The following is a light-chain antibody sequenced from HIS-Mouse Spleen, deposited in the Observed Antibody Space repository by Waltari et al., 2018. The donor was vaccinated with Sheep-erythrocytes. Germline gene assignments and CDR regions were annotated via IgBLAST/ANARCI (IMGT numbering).Light chain of an antibody. Sequence: QAVLTQPPSLSASPGASASLTCTSRSGINVGTYRIYWYQQKPGSPPQYILRNKSDSDKQQGSGVPSRFSGSKDGSANAGILLISGLQSEDEADYYCMIWHSSAWVFGGGTKLTVL. CDR1: SGINVGTYR. CDR3: MIWHSSAWV. CDR2: NKSDSDK. J-gene: IGLJ3*02. V-gene: IGLV5-45*01.